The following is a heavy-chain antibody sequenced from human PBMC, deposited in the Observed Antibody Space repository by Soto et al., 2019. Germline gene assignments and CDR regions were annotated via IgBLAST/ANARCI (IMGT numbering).Heavy chain of an antibody. CDR2: IYHTGIT. Sequence: PSETLSLTCAVSGFSIISDYYWAWIRQPPGQGLEWIGSIYHTGITYYNPSLKSRVTISVDTSKNQFSLKLSSVTAADTAVYYCARGRITGTTGGWFDPWGQGTLVTVSS. J-gene: IGHJ5*02. CDR3: ARGRITGTTGGWFDP. CDR1: GFSIISDYY. D-gene: IGHD1-7*01. V-gene: IGHV4-38-2*01.